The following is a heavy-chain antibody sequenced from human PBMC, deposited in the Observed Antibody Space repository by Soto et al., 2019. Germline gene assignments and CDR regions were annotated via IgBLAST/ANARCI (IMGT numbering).Heavy chain of an antibody. CDR1: GGSFSGYY. V-gene: IGHV4-34*01. Sequence: SSEILSLTCAVYGGSFSGYYWSWIRQPPGKGLEWIGEINHSGSTNYNPSLKSRVTISIDRSKNQFSLKLSSVTAADTAVYYCAKDARVDGYWDFDYWGQGTLVTVSS. CDR3: AKDARVDGYWDFDY. J-gene: IGHJ4*01. CDR2: INHSGST. D-gene: IGHD5-12*01.